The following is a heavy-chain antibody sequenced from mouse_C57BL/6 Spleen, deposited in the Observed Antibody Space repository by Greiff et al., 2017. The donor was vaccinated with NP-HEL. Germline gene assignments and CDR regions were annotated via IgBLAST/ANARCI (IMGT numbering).Heavy chain of an antibody. J-gene: IGHJ1*03. D-gene: IGHD1-1*01. V-gene: IGHV5-16*01. Sequence: EVQLLESEGGLVQPGISIPLSFITSGITFSDYYMAWVRQVPEKGLEWVANIYYDGSSTYYLDSLKSRFIISRDNAKNILYLQMSSLKSEDTATYYCARTVAGYFDVWGTGTTVTVSS. CDR2: IYYDGSST. CDR3: ARTVAGYFDV. CDR1: GITFSDYY.